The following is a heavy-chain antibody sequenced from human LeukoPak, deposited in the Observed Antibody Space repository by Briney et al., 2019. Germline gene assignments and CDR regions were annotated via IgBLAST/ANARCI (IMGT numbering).Heavy chain of an antibody. D-gene: IGHD5-18*01. J-gene: IGHJ4*02. CDR2: IKQDGSEK. Sequence: GGSLRLSCAASGFTFSSYWMSWVRQAPGKRLEWVANIKQDGSEKYYVDSVKGRFTISRDNAKNSLYLQMNSLRAEDTAVYYCARRYGPLFQYYFDYWGQGTLVTVSS. CDR3: ARRYGPLFQYYFDY. V-gene: IGHV3-7*01. CDR1: GFTFSSYW.